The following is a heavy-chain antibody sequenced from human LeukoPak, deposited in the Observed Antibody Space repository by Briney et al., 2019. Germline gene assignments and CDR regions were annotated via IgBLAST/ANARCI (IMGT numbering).Heavy chain of an antibody. CDR2: INPNTAGT. Sequence: ASVKVSCKASGGTLSNYSITWVRQAPGQGLEWMGWINPNTAGTNYAQKFLGGVTLTWDTSISTAYMELNRLTSDDTAVYYCATSAGDYRAGHYYMGVWGKGTSVTVSS. D-gene: IGHD4-11*01. CDR3: ATSAGDYRAGHYYMGV. V-gene: IGHV1-2*02. CDR1: GGTLSNYS. J-gene: IGHJ6*03.